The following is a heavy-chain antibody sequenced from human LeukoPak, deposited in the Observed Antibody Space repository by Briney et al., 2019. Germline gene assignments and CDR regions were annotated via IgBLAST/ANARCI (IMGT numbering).Heavy chain of an antibody. CDR3: ARGIPNSGYDY. V-gene: IGHV1-69*05. J-gene: IGHJ4*02. Sequence: ASVRVSCKASGYTFTAYYIHWVRRAPGQGLEWMGRIIPIFGTANYAQKFQGRVTITTDESTSTAYMELSSLRSEDTAVYYCARGIPNSGYDYWGQGTLVTVSS. CDR2: IIPIFGTA. D-gene: IGHD5-12*01. CDR1: GYTFTAYY.